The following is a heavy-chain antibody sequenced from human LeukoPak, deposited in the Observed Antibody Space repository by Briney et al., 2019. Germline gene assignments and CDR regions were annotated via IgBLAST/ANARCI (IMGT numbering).Heavy chain of an antibody. V-gene: IGHV4-31*03. CDR2: IYYSGST. CDR3: ARASFYGSALDY. J-gene: IGHJ4*02. CDR1: GGSISSGGYY. D-gene: IGHD3-10*01. Sequence: PSETLSLTCTVSGGSISSGGYYWSWIRQHPGKGLEWIGYIYYSGSTYYNPSLKSRVTISVDTSKNQFSLKLSSVTAADTAVYYCARASFYGSALDYWGQGTLVTVSS.